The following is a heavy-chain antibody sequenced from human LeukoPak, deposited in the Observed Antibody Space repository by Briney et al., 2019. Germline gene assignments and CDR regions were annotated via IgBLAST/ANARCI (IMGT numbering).Heavy chain of an antibody. J-gene: IGHJ4*02. V-gene: IGHV3-7*01. CDR1: GFTLSSFW. Sequence: PGGSLRLSCAASGFTLSSFWMSWVRQAPGKGLEWVANIKQDGSEKYYVDSLKGRFTISRDYAKNSLYLQMNSLRADDTAVYYCARRSHNSYGCFDYWGQGTLVTVSS. CDR2: IKQDGSEK. D-gene: IGHD5-18*01. CDR3: ARRSHNSYGCFDY.